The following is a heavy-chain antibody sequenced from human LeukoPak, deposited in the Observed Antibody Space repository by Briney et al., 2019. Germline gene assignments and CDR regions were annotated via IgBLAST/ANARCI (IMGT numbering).Heavy chain of an antibody. CDR1: GRSLSSYY. CDR3: ARAGYYYGSGRGYGMDV. CDR2: IYYSGST. Sequence: SETLSLTCTVSGRSLSSYYWSWIRQPPGKGLEWIGYIYYSGSTNYNPSLKSRVTISVDTSKNQFSLKLSSVTAADTAVYYCARAGYYYGSGRGYGMDVWGKGTTVTVSS. D-gene: IGHD3-10*01. J-gene: IGHJ6*04. V-gene: IGHV4-59*01.